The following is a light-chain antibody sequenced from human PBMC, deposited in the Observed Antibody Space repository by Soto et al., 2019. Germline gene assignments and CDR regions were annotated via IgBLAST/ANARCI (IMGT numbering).Light chain of an antibody. CDR2: DVS. J-gene: IGLJ1*01. V-gene: IGLV2-14*01. CDR1: SSDVGGYNY. CDR3: NSYTSSSTHNYV. Sequence: QSVLTQPASVSGSPGQSITISCTGTSSDVGGYNYVSWYQQHPSKAPKLMIYDVSNRPSGVSNRFSGSKSGNTASLTISGLQAEDEADYYCNSYTSSSTHNYVFGTGTKVTVL.